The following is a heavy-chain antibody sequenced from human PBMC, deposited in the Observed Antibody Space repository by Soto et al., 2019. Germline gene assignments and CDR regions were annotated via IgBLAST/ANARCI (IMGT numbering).Heavy chain of an antibody. Sequence: PSETLSLTCTVSGGSINSYYWSWIRQPPGKGLEWIGYIHYSGATKYSASLNGRLSISVDTSKNKFSLWPNSVTAADTAVYYCARGAYCGGDCFYYFDSWGQGTLVTVSS. CDR2: IHYSGAT. J-gene: IGHJ4*02. CDR3: ARGAYCGGDCFYYFDS. V-gene: IGHV4-59*01. CDR1: GGSINSYY. D-gene: IGHD2-21*02.